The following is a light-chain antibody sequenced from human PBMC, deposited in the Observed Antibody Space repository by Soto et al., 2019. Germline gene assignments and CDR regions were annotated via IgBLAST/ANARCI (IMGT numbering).Light chain of an antibody. V-gene: IGKV3-11*01. CDR1: QTFSSH. CDR3: QQRSNWPPVIT. J-gene: IGKJ5*01. Sequence: EIVLTQSPATLSLSPGERATLSCRASQTFSSHLAWYQQKPGQAPRLLIYDAYKRATGIPARFSGRGSGTDFTLTISSLEPEDFAVYDCQQRSNWPPVITFGQGTRLEIK. CDR2: DAY.